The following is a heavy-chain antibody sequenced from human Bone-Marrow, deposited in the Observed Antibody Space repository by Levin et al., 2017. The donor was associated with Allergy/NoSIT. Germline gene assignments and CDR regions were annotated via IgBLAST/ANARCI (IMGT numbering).Heavy chain of an antibody. J-gene: IGHJ4*02. D-gene: IGHD3-3*02. CDR3: ARDFYFSISD. CDR1: GFTFSGNW. Sequence: HSGGSLRLSCAASGFTFSGNWMHWVRQTPGKGLMWVARITGDGGSTDYADSVKGRFTISRDSAESTLYLQMSSLRAEDTAVYYCARDFYFSISDWGQGTLVTVSS. V-gene: IGHV3-74*01. CDR2: ITGDGGST.